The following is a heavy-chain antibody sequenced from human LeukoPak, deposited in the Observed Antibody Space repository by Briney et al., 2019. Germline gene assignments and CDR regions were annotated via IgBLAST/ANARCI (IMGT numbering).Heavy chain of an antibody. Sequence: GASVKVSCKASGGTFSDYAINWVRQAPGQGLEWMGGFDPEDGETIYAQKFQGRVTMTEDTSTDTAYMELSSLRSGDTAVYYCATGRIAAAARSVGFYFDYWGQGTLVTVSS. CDR3: ATGRIAAAARSVGFYFDY. CDR1: GGTFSDYA. CDR2: FDPEDGET. J-gene: IGHJ4*02. V-gene: IGHV1-24*01. D-gene: IGHD6-13*01.